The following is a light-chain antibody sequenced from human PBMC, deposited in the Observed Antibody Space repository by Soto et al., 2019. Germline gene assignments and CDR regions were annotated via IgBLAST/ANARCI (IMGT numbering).Light chain of an antibody. V-gene: IGLV1-51*01. Sequence: QSVLTQPPSVSAAPGQKGTISCSGSSSNIGGNSVSWYQQLPGTAPKLLIYDDNKRPPGIPDRFSGSKSGTSATLGITGFQTGDEADYYCGSWDSSLSAYVFGTGTKVTVL. CDR1: SSNIGGNS. CDR2: DDN. CDR3: GSWDSSLSAYV. J-gene: IGLJ1*01.